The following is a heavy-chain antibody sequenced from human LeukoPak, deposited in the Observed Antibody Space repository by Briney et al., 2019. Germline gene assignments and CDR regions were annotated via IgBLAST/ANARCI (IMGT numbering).Heavy chain of an antibody. D-gene: IGHD6-13*01. V-gene: IGHV5-51*01. CDR1: GYSFTSYW. CDR2: IYPGDSDT. CDR3: ARAAAGLKTYYYYYGMDV. J-gene: IGHJ6*02. Sequence: PGESLKISCKGSGYSFTSYWIGWVRQMPGKGLEWMGIIYPGDSDTRYSPSFQGQVTISADKSISTAYLQWSSLKASDTAMYYCARAAAGLKTYYYYYGMDVWGQGTTVTVSS.